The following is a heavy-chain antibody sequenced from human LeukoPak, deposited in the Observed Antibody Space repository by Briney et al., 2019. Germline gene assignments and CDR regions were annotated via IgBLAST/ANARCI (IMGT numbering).Heavy chain of an antibody. CDR3: AKDLVRYYGSGSYFDY. CDR2: IKQDESEK. V-gene: IGHV3-7*03. D-gene: IGHD3-10*01. Sequence: GGSLRLSCAASGFSISGHWMIWVRQSPGKGLEWVANIKQDESEKNYVDSVKGRFTISRDNCKNTLYLQMSSLRAEDTAVYYCAKDLVRYYGSGSYFDYWGQGTLVTVSS. CDR1: GFSISGHW. J-gene: IGHJ4*02.